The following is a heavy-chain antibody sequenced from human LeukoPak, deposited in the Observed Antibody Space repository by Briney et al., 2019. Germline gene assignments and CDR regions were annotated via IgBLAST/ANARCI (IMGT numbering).Heavy chain of an antibody. V-gene: IGHV3-53*05. Sequence: GGALRLSCAASGFTVSSKCMSWVGQGPGKGLEWVSSIYSGGGTNYADSVKGRFTIYRDNSKNTLHLQMNSLRSEDTAVYYCARGVVPAAIPGQWVKKGFYYYYMDVWGKGTTVTVSS. CDR3: ARGVVPAAIPGQWVKKGFYYYYMDV. CDR1: GFTVSSKC. J-gene: IGHJ6*03. CDR2: IYSGGGT. D-gene: IGHD2-2*02.